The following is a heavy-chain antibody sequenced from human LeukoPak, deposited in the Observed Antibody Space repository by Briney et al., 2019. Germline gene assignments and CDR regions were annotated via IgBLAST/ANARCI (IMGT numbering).Heavy chain of an antibody. J-gene: IGHJ4*02. CDR1: GGTFSSYA. D-gene: IGHD3-22*01. CDR3: ARADYYDSSGYYYYFDY. V-gene: IGHV1-69*06. CDR2: IIPIFGTA. Sequence: SVKVSCKASGGTFSSYAISWVRQAPGQGLEWMGGIIPIFGTANYAQKFQGRVTITADKSTSTAYMELSSLRSEDTAVYYCARADYYDSSGYYYYFDYWGQGTLVTVSS.